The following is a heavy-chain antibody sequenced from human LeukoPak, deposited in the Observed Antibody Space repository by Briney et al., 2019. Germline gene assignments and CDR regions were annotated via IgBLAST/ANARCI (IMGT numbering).Heavy chain of an antibody. CDR2: IYTSGST. CDR1: GGSISSGSYY. V-gene: IGHV4-61*02. Sequence: PSETLSLTCTVSGGSISSGSYYWSWIRQPAGKGLEWIGRIYTSGSTNYNPSLKSRVTISVDTSKNQFSLKLSSVTAADTAVYYCARADSSGYYGMDVWGQGTTVTVSS. CDR3: ARADSSGYYGMDV. D-gene: IGHD3-22*01. J-gene: IGHJ6*02.